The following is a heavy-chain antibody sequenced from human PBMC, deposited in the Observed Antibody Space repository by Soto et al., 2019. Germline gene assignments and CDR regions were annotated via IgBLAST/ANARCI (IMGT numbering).Heavy chain of an antibody. CDR2: IIPIFGTA. CDR3: ARVTAVAGTRFNWFDP. Sequence: QVQLVQSGAEVKKPGSSVKVSCKASGGTFSSYAISWVRQAPGQGLEWMGGIIPIFGTANYAQKFQGRVTISADEATSTAYMELSSLRSEDTAVYYCARVTAVAGTRFNWFDPWGQGTLVTVSS. J-gene: IGHJ5*02. V-gene: IGHV1-69*12. D-gene: IGHD6-19*01. CDR1: GGTFSSYA.